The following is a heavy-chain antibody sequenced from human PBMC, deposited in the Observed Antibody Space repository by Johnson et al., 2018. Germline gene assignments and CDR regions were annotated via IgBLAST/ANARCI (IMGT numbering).Heavy chain of an antibody. CDR2: ISYDGSNK. CDR3: ARDRGYGYGYGAFDI. D-gene: IGHD5-18*01. V-gene: IGHV3-30*03. J-gene: IGHJ3*02. Sequence: QVQLVQSGGGVVQPGRSLRLSCAASGFTFSSYGMHWVRQAPGKGLEWVAVISYDGSNKYYADSVKGRFTISRDNSKNTLYLQMNSLRAEDTAVYYCARDRGYGYGYGAFDIWGQGTMVTVSS. CDR1: GFTFSSYG.